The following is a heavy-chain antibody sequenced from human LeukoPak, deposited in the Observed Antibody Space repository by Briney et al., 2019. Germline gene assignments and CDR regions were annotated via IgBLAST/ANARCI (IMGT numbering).Heavy chain of an antibody. V-gene: IGHV3-53*01. D-gene: IGHD3-22*01. CDR3: ARMLISSGYYVDS. CDR2: IYSGGTT. Sequence: GGSLRLSCAASGFTVSSNYMSWVRQVPGKGLEWVSVIYSGGTTYYADSVKGRFTISRDISKNTLYLQMDSLRVEDTAVYYCARMLISSGYYVDSWGQGTLVTVSS. J-gene: IGHJ4*02. CDR1: GFTVSSNY.